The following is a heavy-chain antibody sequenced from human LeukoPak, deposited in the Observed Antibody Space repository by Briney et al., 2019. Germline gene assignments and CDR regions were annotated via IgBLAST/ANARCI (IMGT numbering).Heavy chain of an antibody. Sequence: SQTLSLTCTVSGGSISSGDYYWSWIRQPPGKGLEWIGYIYHSGSTYYNPSLKSRVTISVDTSKNQFSLKLSSVTAADTAVYYCARRYSGYETGGYYYYMDVWGKGTTVTVSS. CDR1: GGSISSGDYY. D-gene: IGHD5-12*01. J-gene: IGHJ6*03. V-gene: IGHV4-30-4*08. CDR3: ARRYSGYETGGYYYYMDV. CDR2: IYHSGST.